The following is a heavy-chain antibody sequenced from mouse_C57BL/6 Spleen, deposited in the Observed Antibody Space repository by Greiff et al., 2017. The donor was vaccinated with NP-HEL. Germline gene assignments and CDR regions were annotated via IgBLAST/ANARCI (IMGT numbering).Heavy chain of an antibody. CDR1: GYTFPDYY. J-gene: IGHJ1*01. CDR3: APTVVATDWYFDV. CDR2: IYPGSGNT. D-gene: IGHD1-1*01. V-gene: IGHV1-76*01. Sequence: VQLQESGAELVRPGASVKLSCKASGYTFPDYYINWVKQRPGQGLEWIARIYPGSGNTYYNEKFKGKATLTAEKSSSTAYMQLSSLTSEDSAVYFCAPTVVATDWYFDVWGAGTTVTVSS.